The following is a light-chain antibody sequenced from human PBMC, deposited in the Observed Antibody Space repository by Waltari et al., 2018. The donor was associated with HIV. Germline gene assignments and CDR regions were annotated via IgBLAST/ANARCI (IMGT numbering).Light chain of an antibody. Sequence: EIVMTQSPPTLSVSPGQRVTLSCRASPIISAKVAWYQQRPGQAPRLIIYEAATRPTGIPARFSGSGSGTEFTLTISSLQSEDFATYFCQQYDDGPRGITFGQGTMLEIK. V-gene: IGKV3-15*01. CDR3: QQYDDGPRGIT. CDR1: PIISAK. CDR2: EAA. J-gene: IGKJ2*01.